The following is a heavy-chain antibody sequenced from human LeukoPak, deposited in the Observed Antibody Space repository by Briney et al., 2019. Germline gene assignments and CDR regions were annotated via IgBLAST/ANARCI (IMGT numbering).Heavy chain of an antibody. CDR2: INTDGITT. D-gene: IGHD3-3*01. V-gene: IGHV3-74*01. J-gene: IGHJ6*03. CDR3: GRGDSWSGSGYMDV. Sequence: PGGSLRLSCTASGFTFSSYWMHWVRQASGKGLVWVSLINTDGITTRYADSVKGRFTISRDNAKNTLYLQMNSLRAEDTAVYYCGRGDSWSGSGYMDVWGKGTTVTVSS. CDR1: GFTFSSYW.